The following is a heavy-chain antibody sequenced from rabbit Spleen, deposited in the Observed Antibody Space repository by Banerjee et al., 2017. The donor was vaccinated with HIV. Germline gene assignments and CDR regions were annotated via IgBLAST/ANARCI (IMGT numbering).Heavy chain of an antibody. CDR1: GFDLSNYG. J-gene: IGHJ6*01. CDR3: ARGGGL. V-gene: IGHV1S47*01. CDR2: IAPVFGSA. Sequence: QEQLVESGGGLVQPGGSLKLSCKASGFDLSNYGVSWVRQAPGKGLEWIGYIAPVFGSAYYASWVNGRFSISRENTQNTVSLQLTSLTAADTATYFCARGGGLWGPGTLVTVS.